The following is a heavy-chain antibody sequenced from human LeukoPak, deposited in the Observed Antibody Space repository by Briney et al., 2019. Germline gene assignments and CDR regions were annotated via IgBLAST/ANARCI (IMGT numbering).Heavy chain of an antibody. Sequence: GGSLRLSCAASGFTVSSNYMSWVRQAPGKGLEWVSVIYRDGTTHHADSVKGRFTISRDNSKNTVYLQMNSLRAEDTAVYYCASSTEWEPIRDYWGPGTLVTVSS. D-gene: IGHD1-26*01. CDR3: ASSTEWEPIRDY. CDR1: GFTVSSNY. J-gene: IGHJ4*02. CDR2: IYRDGTT. V-gene: IGHV3-53*01.